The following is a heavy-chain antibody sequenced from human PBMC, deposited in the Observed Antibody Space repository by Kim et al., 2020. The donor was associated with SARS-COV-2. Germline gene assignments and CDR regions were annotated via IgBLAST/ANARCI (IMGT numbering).Heavy chain of an antibody. Sequence: CGPSFQGHGTISADKSISTAYLQWSSLKASDTAMYYCARRYYSSSWYIDYWGQGTLVTVSS. CDR3: ARRYYSSSWYIDY. J-gene: IGHJ4*02. V-gene: IGHV5-51*01. D-gene: IGHD6-13*01.